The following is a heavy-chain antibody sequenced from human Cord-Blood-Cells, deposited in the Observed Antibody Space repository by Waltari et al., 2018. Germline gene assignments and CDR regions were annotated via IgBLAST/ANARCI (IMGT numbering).Heavy chain of an antibody. CDR1: GYTFTGYY. CDR2: INPNRGGT. CDR3: ARGVAGVR. D-gene: IGHD3-10*01. Sequence: QVQLVQSGAEVKKPGASVKFSCKASGYTFTGYYMHWVRQSPGHGLEWMGWINPNRGGTNYAQQCQGRVSMTRDTSISTAYMELSRLRSDDTAVYYCARGVAGVRWGQGTLVTVSS. J-gene: IGHJ4*02. V-gene: IGHV1-2*02.